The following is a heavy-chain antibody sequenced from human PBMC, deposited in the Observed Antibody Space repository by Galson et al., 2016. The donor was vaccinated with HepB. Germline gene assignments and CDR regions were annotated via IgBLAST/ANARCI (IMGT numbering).Heavy chain of an antibody. J-gene: IGHJ4*02. CDR1: GFTFSTFW. CDR2: IKQDGSEI. Sequence: SLRLSCAVSGFTFSTFWMSWVRQAPGKGLEWVANIKQDGSEIFYMDSVKGRFTISRDNAKNSLYLQLNSLRAEDTAVYYCARDKWKYAPCDNWGQGPLVTVSS. CDR3: ARDKWKYAPCDN. D-gene: IGHD1-7*01. V-gene: IGHV3-7*01.